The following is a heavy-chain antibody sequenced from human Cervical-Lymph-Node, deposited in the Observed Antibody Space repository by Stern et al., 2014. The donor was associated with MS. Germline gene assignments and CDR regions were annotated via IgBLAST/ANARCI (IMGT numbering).Heavy chain of an antibody. V-gene: IGHV5-51*01. J-gene: IGHJ3*02. D-gene: IGHD3-10*01. CDR1: GYSFTSYW. Sequence: EVQLVESGAEVKKPGESLKISCKGSGYSFTSYWIGWVRQMPGKGLEWMGIIYPGDSGTRYRPSFQGQVTISADKSISTAYLQWSSLKASDTAMYYCARPWGFGELRDAFDIWGQGTMVTVSS. CDR3: ARPWGFGELRDAFDI. CDR2: IYPGDSGT.